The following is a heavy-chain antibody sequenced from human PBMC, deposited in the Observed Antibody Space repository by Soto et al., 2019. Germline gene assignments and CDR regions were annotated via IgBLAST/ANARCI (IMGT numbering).Heavy chain of an antibody. D-gene: IGHD1-1*01. CDR1: GFTASSSQ. V-gene: IGHV3-53*01. CDR3: TKDRNDFDY. J-gene: IGHJ4*02. Sequence: GGSLLLSCAASGFTASSSQMSWVRQAPGKGLEWVSIIYSDDTGGTTYYADSVKGRFTISRDNSKNTLYLQMTSLRAEDTAVYYCTKDRNDFDYWGQGNLVTVSS. CDR2: IYSDDTGGTT.